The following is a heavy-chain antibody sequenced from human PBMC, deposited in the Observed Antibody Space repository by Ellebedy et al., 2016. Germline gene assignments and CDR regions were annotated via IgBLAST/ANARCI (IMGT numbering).Heavy chain of an antibody. CDR3: ARSLGAVDTAMEDAFDI. CDR2: IWYDGSNK. D-gene: IGHD5-18*01. J-gene: IGHJ3*02. V-gene: IGHV3-33*01. Sequence: GESLKISCAASGFTFSSYGMHWVRQAPGKGLEWVAVIWYDGSNKYYADSVKGRFTISRDNSKNTLYLQMNSLRAEDTAVYYCARSLGAVDTAMEDAFDIWGQGTMVTVSS. CDR1: GFTFSSYG.